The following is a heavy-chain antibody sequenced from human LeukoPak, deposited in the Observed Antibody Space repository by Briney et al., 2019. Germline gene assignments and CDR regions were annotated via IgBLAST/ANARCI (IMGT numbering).Heavy chain of an antibody. D-gene: IGHD3-22*01. CDR3: ARGSHYDSGGHYYPNCFDP. J-gene: IGHJ5*02. V-gene: IGHV3-30*02. CDR1: GFTFSSYG. CDR2: IHYDGSNK. Sequence: GGSLRLSCAASGFTFSSYGMHWVRQAPGKGLEWVAFIHYDGSNKYYADSVKGRFTISRDNSKNTLYLQMNILRAEDTAVYYCARGSHYDSGGHYYPNCFDPWGQGTLVTVSS.